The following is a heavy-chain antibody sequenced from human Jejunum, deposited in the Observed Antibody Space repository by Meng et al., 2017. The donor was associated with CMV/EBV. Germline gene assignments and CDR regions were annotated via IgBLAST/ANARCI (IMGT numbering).Heavy chain of an antibody. CDR2: ISGSGDST. V-gene: IGHV3-23*01. D-gene: IGHD6-19*01. Sequence: LFEAGGGLVQPGESLRLSCTASGFTFSTYGMSWVRQAPGKGPEWVSTISGSGDSTYYADSVKGRFTISRDNSKNTVYLQVNRLRAEDTALYYCAKGQLFTGAAHFDCWGQGTLVTVSS. CDR1: GFTFSTYG. J-gene: IGHJ4*02. CDR3: AKGQLFTGAAHFDC.